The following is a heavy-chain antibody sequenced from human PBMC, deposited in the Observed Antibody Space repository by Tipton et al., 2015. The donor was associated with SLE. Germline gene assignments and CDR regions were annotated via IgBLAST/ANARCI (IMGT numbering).Heavy chain of an antibody. D-gene: IGHD3-10*01. Sequence: TLSLTCTVSGGSIRSGGYYWSWFRQHPGQGLEWSGYVYYSGTTYYTPSLQSRITISLDTPKNQFSLKLSSVTAADTAVYYCAKESPYTSGRYYYFDFWGQGTLVTVSS. CDR2: VYYSGTT. CDR3: AKESPYTSGRYYYFDF. CDR1: GGSIRSGGYY. V-gene: IGHV4-31*03. J-gene: IGHJ4*02.